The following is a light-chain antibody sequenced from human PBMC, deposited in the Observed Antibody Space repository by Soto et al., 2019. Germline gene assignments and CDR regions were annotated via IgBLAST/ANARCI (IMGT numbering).Light chain of an antibody. J-gene: IGKJ1*01. V-gene: IGKV3-20*01. CDR1: QNISRS. CDR2: GTS. CDR3: QQFGSSPRA. Sequence: EIVMTQSPVTLSVSPGERATLSCRASQNISRSLAWYQQKPGQGPSPLIYGTSTRATGTPDRFSGSGSGTDFTLTISRLEPEDFAVYYCQQFGSSPRAFGQGTKVDIK.